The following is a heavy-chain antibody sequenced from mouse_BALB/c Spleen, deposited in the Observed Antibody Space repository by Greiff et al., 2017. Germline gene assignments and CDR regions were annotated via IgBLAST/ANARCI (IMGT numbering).Heavy chain of an antibody. D-gene: IGHD2-4*01. J-gene: IGHJ3*01. V-gene: IGHV5-9-3*01. Sequence: EVQVVESGGGLVKPGGSLKLSCAASGFTFSSYAMSWVRQTPEKRLEWVATISSGGSYTYYPDSVKGRFTISRDNAKNTLYLQMSSLRSEDTAMYYCARGYDYDEGFAYWGQGTLVTVSA. CDR3: ARGYDYDEGFAY. CDR1: GFTFSSYA. CDR2: ISSGGSYT.